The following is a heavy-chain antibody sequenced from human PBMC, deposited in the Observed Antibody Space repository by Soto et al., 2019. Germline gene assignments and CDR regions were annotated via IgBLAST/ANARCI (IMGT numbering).Heavy chain of an antibody. CDR3: AHRRVRDSSGENFDC. J-gene: IGHJ4*02. CDR2: LYWHDDK. D-gene: IGHD6-19*01. CDR1: GFSLNTNAVG. V-gene: IGHV2-5*01. Sequence: QITLKESGPTLVKPTQTLTLTSTFSGFSLNTNAVGVAWIRQPPGKALEWLALLYWHDDKRYTPSLKSRLTITTDTSKNQVVLTMTNMDPEDTATYYCAHRRVRDSSGENFDCWGQGTLVTVSS.